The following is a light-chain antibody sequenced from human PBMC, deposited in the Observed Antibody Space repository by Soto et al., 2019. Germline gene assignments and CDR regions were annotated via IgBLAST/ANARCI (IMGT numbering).Light chain of an antibody. CDR3: SSYTSSHTYV. Sequence: QSLLTQSASLPGSPGRSITISCTGTSSDIGTYNYLSWYQQHPGKAPKLIIYEVTNRPSGVSSRFSGSKSGNTASLTISGLQAEDEADYYCSSYTSSHTYVFGSGTKVTVL. CDR1: SSDIGTYNY. CDR2: EVT. J-gene: IGLJ1*01. V-gene: IGLV2-14*01.